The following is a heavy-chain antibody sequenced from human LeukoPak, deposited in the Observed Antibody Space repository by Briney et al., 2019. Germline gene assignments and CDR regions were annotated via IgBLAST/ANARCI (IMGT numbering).Heavy chain of an antibody. CDR1: GGSISSYY. CDR3: ATGVRGVTSFDY. CDR2: IYYSGST. J-gene: IGHJ4*02. Sequence: SETLSLTCTVSGGSISSYYWSWIRQPPGKGLEWIGYIYYSGSTNYNPSLKSRVTISVDTSKNQSSLKLSSVTAADTAVCYCATGVRGVTSFDYWGQGTLVTVSS. D-gene: IGHD3-10*01. V-gene: IGHV4-59*08.